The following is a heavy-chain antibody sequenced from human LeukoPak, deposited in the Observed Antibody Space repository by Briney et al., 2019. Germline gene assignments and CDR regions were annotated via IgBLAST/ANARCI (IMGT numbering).Heavy chain of an antibody. J-gene: IGHJ5*02. CDR1: GGSFSGYY. Sequence: SETLSLTCAVYGGSFSGYYWSWIRQPPGKGLEWIGYIYYSGSTNYNPSLKSRVTISVDTSKNQFSLKLSSVTAADTAVYYCARDHGDYYDSSGYYAWSQGTLVTVSS. CDR2: IYYSGST. CDR3: ARDHGDYYDSSGYYA. D-gene: IGHD3-22*01. V-gene: IGHV4-59*12.